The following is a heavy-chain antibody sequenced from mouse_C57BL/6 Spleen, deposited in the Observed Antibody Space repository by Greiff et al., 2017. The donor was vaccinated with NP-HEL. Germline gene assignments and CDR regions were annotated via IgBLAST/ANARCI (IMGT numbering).Heavy chain of an antibody. Sequence: QVQLQQPGAELVKPGASVKLSCKASGYTFTSYWMQWVKQRPGQGLEWLGESDPSASYTNYTQKFKGKATLTVDTSSRTAYMQLSSLTSEDSAVYYCARKSTAQATYWGQGTTLTVSS. J-gene: IGHJ2*01. CDR2: SDPSASYT. CDR1: GYTFTSYW. CDR3: ARKSTAQATY. V-gene: IGHV1-50*01. D-gene: IGHD3-2*02.